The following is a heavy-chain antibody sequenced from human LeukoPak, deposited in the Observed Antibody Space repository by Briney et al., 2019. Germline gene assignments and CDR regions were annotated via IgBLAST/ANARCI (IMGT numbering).Heavy chain of an antibody. D-gene: IGHD6-13*01. V-gene: IGHV1-69*01. CDR2: IIPIFGTA. J-gene: IGHJ4*02. CDR1: GGTFSSYA. CDR3: ARFGYSSSWSFDY. Sequence: SVKVSCKASGGTFSSYAISWVRQAPGQGLEWMGGIIPIFGTANYAQKFQGRVTITADESTSTAYMEPSSLRSEDTAVYYCARFGYSSSWSFDYWGQGTLVTVSS.